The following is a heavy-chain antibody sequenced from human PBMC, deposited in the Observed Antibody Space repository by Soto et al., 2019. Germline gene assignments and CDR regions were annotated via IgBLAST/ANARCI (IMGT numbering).Heavy chain of an antibody. V-gene: IGHV3-33*06. Sequence: QVQLVESGGGVVQPGRSLRLSCAASGFTFSSYGMHWVRQAPGKGLEWVAVIWYDGSNKYYADSVKGRFTISRDNSKNTLYLQMNSLRAEDTAVYYCANLNQDKSSWFDPWGQGTLVTVSS. J-gene: IGHJ5*02. CDR1: GFTFSSYG. CDR3: ANLNQDKSSWFDP. D-gene: IGHD2-15*01. CDR2: IWYDGSNK.